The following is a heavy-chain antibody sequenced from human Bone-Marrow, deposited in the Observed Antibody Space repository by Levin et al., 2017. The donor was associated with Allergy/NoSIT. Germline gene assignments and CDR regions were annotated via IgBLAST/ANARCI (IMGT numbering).Heavy chain of an antibody. CDR3: VRGKYSTWSRED. V-gene: IGHV4-4*07. CDR2: TYIGGST. D-gene: IGHD6-13*01. Sequence: PSETLSLTCTVSSDSITTYYWSWIRQPAGRGLEWIGRTYIGGSTNYNPSLKSRVTMSVDTSTNEVSLRLTSVTAAATAVYYCVRGKYSTWSREDWGQGSLITVSS. CDR1: SDSITTYY. J-gene: IGHJ4*02.